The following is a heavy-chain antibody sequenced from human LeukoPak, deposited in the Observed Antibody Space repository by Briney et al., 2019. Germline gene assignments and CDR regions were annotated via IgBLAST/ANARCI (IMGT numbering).Heavy chain of an antibody. CDR1: GYTFTSYG. D-gene: IGHD6-13*01. CDR3: ARYLSPTWYSSSQIDY. CDR2: ISAYNGNT. J-gene: IGHJ4*02. V-gene: IGHV1-18*01. Sequence: TSVKVSCKASGYTFTSYGISWVRQAPEQGLEWMGWISAYNGNTNYAQKLQGRVTMTTDTPTSTAYMELRSLRSDDTAVYYCARYLSPTWYSSSQIDYWGQGTLVTVSS.